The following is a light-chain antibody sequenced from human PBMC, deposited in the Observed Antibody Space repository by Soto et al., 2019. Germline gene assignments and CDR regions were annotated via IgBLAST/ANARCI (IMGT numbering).Light chain of an antibody. V-gene: IGLV1-51*01. CDR3: GTWDTSLSIAV. J-gene: IGLJ2*01. CDR2: DDN. CDR1: SSNIGNNF. Sequence: QSVLPQPPSVSAAPGQRVAISCSGSSSNIGNNFVSWYQQLPRTAPRLLIFDDNQRPSGIPDRFSGSKSGTSATLDITGLQSGDEADYYCGTWDTSLSIAVFGGGTKLTVL.